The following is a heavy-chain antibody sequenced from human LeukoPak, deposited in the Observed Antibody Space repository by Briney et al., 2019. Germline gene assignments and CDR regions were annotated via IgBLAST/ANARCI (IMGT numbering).Heavy chain of an antibody. V-gene: IGHV3-23*01. Sequence: GGSLRLSCAASGFTFSSYAMSWVRQAPGKGLEWVSAISGSGGSTYYADSVKGRFTISRDNSKSTVYLQMNSFRAEDTAVYYRAKVYFGPDYYIDVWGKGTTVTVSS. D-gene: IGHD3-10*01. CDR3: AKVYFGPDYYIDV. CDR2: ISGSGGST. CDR1: GFTFSSYA. J-gene: IGHJ6*03.